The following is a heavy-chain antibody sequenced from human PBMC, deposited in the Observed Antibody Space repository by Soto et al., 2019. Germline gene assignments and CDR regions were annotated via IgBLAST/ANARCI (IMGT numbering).Heavy chain of an antibody. Sequence: QVQLVQSGAEVKKPGSSVKVSCKASGGTFSSYAISWVRQAPGQGLEWMGGIIPIFGTANYAQKFQGRVTITADESTSTAYMELSSLRSEDTAVYYCARDGPPMVRGVSNWFAPWGQGTLVTVSS. D-gene: IGHD3-10*01. CDR2: IIPIFGTA. J-gene: IGHJ5*02. V-gene: IGHV1-69*12. CDR3: ARDGPPMVRGVSNWFAP. CDR1: GGTFSSYA.